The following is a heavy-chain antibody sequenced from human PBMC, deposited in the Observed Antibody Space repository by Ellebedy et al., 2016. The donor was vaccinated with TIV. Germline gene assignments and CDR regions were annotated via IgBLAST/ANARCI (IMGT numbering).Heavy chain of an antibody. CDR2: ISTYSGHT. V-gene: IGHV1-18*01. CDR3: AREADSDALDI. Sequence: AASVKVSCKTSGYTFSRHGLNWVRQAPGQGLEWMGWISTYSGHTKYAQKFQGRVTMTTDTSTGTAYMELRSLTSDDTAVYYCAREADSDALDIWGQGTMVIVSS. J-gene: IGHJ3*02. D-gene: IGHD2-15*01. CDR1: GYTFSRHG.